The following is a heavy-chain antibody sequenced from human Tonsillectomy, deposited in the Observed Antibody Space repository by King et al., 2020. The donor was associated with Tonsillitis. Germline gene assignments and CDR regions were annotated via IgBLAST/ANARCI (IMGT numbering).Heavy chain of an antibody. CDR3: ARQGLFWNGYWGGVDV. D-gene: IGHD3-3*01. J-gene: IGHJ6*02. Sequence: QLQESGPGLVKPSETLSLTCIVSGGSISSSSYYWGWIRQPPGKGLEWIGSIYYSGSTYYNPSLKSRVTISVDTSKKQFSLKLSSVTAADTAVYYCARQGLFWNGYWGGVDVWGQGTTVTVSS. V-gene: IGHV4-39*01. CDR1: GGSISSSSYY. CDR2: IYYSGST.